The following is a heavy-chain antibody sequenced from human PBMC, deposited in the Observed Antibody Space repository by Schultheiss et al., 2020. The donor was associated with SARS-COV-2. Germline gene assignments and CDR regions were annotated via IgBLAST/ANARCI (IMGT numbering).Heavy chain of an antibody. D-gene: IGHD6-13*01. CDR1: GGSFSGYY. J-gene: IGHJ6*02. V-gene: IGHV4-34*01. CDR3: ASHPAGRRRHGRPGYYSYGMDV. Sequence: SETLSLTCAVYGGSFSGYYWSWIRQTPGKGLEWIGEINHSGSTKDNPSLKSRVIISVDTSKNQFSLKLSSVTAADTAVYYCASHPAGRRRHGRPGYYSYGMDVWGQGTTVTVSS. CDR2: INHSGST.